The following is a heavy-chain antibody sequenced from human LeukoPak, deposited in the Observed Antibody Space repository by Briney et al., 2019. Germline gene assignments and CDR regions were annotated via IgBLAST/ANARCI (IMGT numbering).Heavy chain of an antibody. V-gene: IGHV3-30*02. CDR1: GFTFSSYG. J-gene: IGHJ3*02. CDR2: IRYDGSNK. CDR3: AKTNTGYSSSWYFRAFDI. Sequence: PGGSLRLSCAASGFTFSSYGMHWVRQAPGKGLEWVAFIRYDGSNKYYADSVKGRFTISRDNSKNTLYLQMNSLRAEDTAVYYCAKTNTGYSSSWYFRAFDIWGQGTMVTVSS. D-gene: IGHD6-13*01.